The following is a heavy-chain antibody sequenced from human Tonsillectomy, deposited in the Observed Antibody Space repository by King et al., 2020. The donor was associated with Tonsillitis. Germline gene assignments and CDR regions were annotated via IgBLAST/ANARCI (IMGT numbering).Heavy chain of an antibody. CDR2: IIPIFGTA. D-gene: IGHD2-2*02. CDR1: GGTFSNYA. J-gene: IGHJ5*02. Sequence: QLVQSGAEVKKPGSSGKVSCKASGGTFSNYAISWVRQAPGQGLELMGGIIPIFGTAHDAQKFQGRVTFSADGSTSTAYMELSSLRSEDTAVYYCARVSPRYCSSTSCYTQYWFDPWGQGTLVTVSS. V-gene: IGHV1-69*12. CDR3: ARVSPRYCSSTSCYTQYWFDP.